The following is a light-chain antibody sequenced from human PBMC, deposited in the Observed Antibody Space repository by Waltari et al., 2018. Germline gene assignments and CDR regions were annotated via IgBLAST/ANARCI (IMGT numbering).Light chain of an antibody. J-gene: IGKJ1*01. V-gene: IGKV3-20*01. Sequence: EIVLTHSPGTLYLSPGERATLSCRASQSIGRYLAWYQQKPDQAPRLLIYGASSRATGIPDRFSGSGSGTDFSLTISRLEPEDFAVYYCQNHERLPATFGQGTKVEIK. CDR3: QNHERLPAT. CDR2: GAS. CDR1: QSIGRY.